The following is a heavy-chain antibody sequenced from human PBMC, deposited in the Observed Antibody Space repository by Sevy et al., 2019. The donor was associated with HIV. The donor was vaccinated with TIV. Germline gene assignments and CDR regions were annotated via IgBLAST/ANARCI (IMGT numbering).Heavy chain of an antibody. V-gene: IGHV4-39*01. Sequence: SETLSLTCTVSGGSISSSSYYWGWMRQPPGKGLEWIGSIYYSGSTYYNPSLKSRVTISVDTSKNQFSLKLSSVTAADTAVYYCAGTCLPRPTSELLPHPWGQGTLVTVSS. CDR2: IYYSGST. CDR3: AGTCLPRPTSELLPHP. CDR1: GGSISSSSYY. D-gene: IGHD1-7*01. J-gene: IGHJ5*02.